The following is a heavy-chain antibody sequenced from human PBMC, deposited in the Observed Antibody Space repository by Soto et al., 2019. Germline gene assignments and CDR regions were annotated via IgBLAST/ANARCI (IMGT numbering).Heavy chain of an antibody. CDR2: IYYSGST. J-gene: IGHJ4*02. Sequence: SETLSLTCTVSGGSISSSSYYWGWIRQPPGKGLEWIGYIYYSGSTNYNPSLKSRVTISVDTSKNQFSLKLSSVTAADTAVYYCARRYGGNFDYWGQGTLVTASS. V-gene: IGHV4-61*05. CDR3: ARRYGGNFDY. CDR1: GGSISSSSYY. D-gene: IGHD3-16*01.